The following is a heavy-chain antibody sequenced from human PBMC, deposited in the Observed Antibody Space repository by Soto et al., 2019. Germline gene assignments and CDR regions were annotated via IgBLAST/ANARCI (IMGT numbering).Heavy chain of an antibody. CDR2: IYTSGST. V-gene: IGHV4-4*07. D-gene: IGHD5-18*01. CDR1: GGSISSYY. CDR3: ARGSYQGPHTAMVQVWFDP. J-gene: IGHJ5*02. Sequence: SSETLSLTCTVSGGSISSYYWSWIRQPAGKGLEWIGRIYTSGSTNYNPSLKSRVTMSVDTSKNQFSLKLSSVTAADTAVYYCARGSYQGPHTAMVQVWFDPWGQGTLVTVSS.